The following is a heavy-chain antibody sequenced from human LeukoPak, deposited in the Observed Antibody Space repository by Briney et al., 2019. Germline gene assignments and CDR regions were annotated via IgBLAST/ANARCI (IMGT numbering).Heavy chain of an antibody. CDR1: GGPISSYY. CDR2: IYYSGST. V-gene: IGHV4-59*01. D-gene: IGHD6-25*01. CDR3: ARVAAVKYGMDV. J-gene: IGHJ6*02. Sequence: SETLSLTCTVSGGPISSYYWSWIRQPPGKGLEWIGYIYYSGSTNYNPSLKSRVTISVDTSKNQFSLKLSSMTAADTAVYYCARVAAVKYGMDVWGQGTTVTVSS.